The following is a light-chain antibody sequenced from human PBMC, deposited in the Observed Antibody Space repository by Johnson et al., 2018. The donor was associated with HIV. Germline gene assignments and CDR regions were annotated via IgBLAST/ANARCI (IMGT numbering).Light chain of an antibody. CDR1: SSTIGTNY. CDR3: GTWDTSPGAHYV. J-gene: IGLJ1*01. CDR2: DKN. Sequence: QSVLTQPPSVSAAPGQKVTISCSGSSSTIGTNYVSWYQQFPGTAPKLLIFDKNKRPSGIPDRFSASQSGTSATLDITGLQTGDEADYYCGTWDTSPGAHYVFGRGTKVTVL. V-gene: IGLV1-51*01.